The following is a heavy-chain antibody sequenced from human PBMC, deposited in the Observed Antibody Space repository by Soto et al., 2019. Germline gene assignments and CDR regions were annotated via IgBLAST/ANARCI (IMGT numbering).Heavy chain of an antibody. D-gene: IGHD2-15*01. CDR2: ISTNGGST. Sequence: GGSLRLSCSACGFTVSSYAMHWVRQAPGKGLEYVSSISTNGGSTHYADSVKGRFTISRDNAKNSLYLQMNSLRAEDTAVYYCARDLVVAAKVSDYWGQGTLVTVSS. CDR3: ARDLVVAAKVSDY. V-gene: IGHV3-64*04. J-gene: IGHJ4*02. CDR1: GFTVSSYA.